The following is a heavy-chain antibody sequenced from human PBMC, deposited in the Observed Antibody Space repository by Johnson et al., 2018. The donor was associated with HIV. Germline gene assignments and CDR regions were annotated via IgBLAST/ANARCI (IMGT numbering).Heavy chain of an antibody. CDR3: ARDGESQQLPLGDAFDI. V-gene: IGHV3-NL1*01. CDR2: IYSGGST. J-gene: IGHJ3*02. Sequence: QVQLVESGGGVVQPGRSLRLSCAASEFTFSSYAIHWVRQAPGKGLEWVSIIYSGGSTYYAESVKGRFTISRDNSKNTLYLQMNNLGVEDTAVYYCARDGESQQLPLGDAFDIWGQGTMVTVSS. D-gene: IGHD6-13*01. CDR1: EFTFSSYA.